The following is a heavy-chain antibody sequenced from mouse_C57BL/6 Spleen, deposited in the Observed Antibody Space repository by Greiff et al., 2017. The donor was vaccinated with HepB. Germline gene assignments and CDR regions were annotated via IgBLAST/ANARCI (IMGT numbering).Heavy chain of an antibody. CDR3: TRDRGITTVGPFAY. Sequence: EVQGVESGEGLVKPGGSLKLSCAASGFTFSSYAMSWVRQTPEKRLEWVAYISSGGDYIYYADTVKGRFTISRDNARNTLYLQMSSLKSEDTAMYYCTRDRGITTVGPFAYWGQGTLVTVSA. V-gene: IGHV5-9-1*02. J-gene: IGHJ3*01. D-gene: IGHD1-1*01. CDR1: GFTFSSYA. CDR2: ISSGGDYI.